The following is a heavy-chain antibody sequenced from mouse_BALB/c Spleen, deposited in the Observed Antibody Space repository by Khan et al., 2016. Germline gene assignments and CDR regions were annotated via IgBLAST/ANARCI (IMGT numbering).Heavy chain of an antibody. J-gene: IGHJ2*01. CDR2: INPSTGYT. Sequence: VQLKQSGAELAKPGASVKMSCKASGYTFTSYWMHWVKQRPGQGLEWIGYINPSTGYTEYNQKFKDKATLTADKSSSTAYMQLSSLTSEDSAVYYCARGGNWFGGQGTTLTVSS. D-gene: IGHD2-1*01. V-gene: IGHV1-7*01. CDR1: GYTFTSYW. CDR3: ARGGNWF.